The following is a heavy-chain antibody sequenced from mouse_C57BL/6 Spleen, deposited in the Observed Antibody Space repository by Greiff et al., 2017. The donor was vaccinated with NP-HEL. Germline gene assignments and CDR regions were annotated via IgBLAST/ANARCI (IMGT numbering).Heavy chain of an antibody. CDR1: GFTFSDYY. Sequence: EVKLVESGGGLVQPGGSLKLSCAASGFTFSDYYMYWVRQTPEKRLEWVAYISNGGGSTYYLDTVKGRFTISRDNAKNTLYLQMSRLKSEDTAMYYCARHGEDYDYDEGLAYWGQGTLVTISA. V-gene: IGHV5-12*01. CDR2: ISNGGGST. CDR3: ARHGEDYDYDEGLAY. J-gene: IGHJ3*01. D-gene: IGHD2-4*01.